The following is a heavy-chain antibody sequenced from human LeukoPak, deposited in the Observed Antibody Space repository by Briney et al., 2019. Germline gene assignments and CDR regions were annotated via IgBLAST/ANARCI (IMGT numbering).Heavy chain of an antibody. D-gene: IGHD3-10*01. J-gene: IGHJ4*02. CDR1: GGTFSSYA. CDR2: IIPIFGTA. CDR3: ARPPTSYYYGSGPLDY. Sequence: SVKVSCKASGGTFSSYAISWVRQAPGQGLEWMGGIIPIFGTANYAQKFQGRVTITTDESTSTAYMELSSLRSEDTAVYYCARPPTSYYYGSGPLDYWGQGTLVTVSS. V-gene: IGHV1-69*05.